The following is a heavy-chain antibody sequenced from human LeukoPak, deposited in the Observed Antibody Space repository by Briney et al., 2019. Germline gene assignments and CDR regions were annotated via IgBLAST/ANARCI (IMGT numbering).Heavy chain of an antibody. CDR2: IYCSGST. D-gene: IGHD4-17*01. V-gene: IGHV4-59*01. CDR1: GGSISSYY. CDR3: ARASGDHGTLDY. J-gene: IGHJ4*02. Sequence: PSETLSLTCTVSGGSISSYYWSWIRQPPGKGLEWIGYIYCSGSTNYNPSLKSRVTISVDTSKNQFSLKLSSVTAADTAVYYCARASGDHGTLDYWGQGTLVTVSS.